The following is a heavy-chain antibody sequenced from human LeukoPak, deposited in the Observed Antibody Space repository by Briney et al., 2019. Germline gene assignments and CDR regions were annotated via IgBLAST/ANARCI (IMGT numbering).Heavy chain of an antibody. CDR1: GGSFSSYY. CDR2: INHSGST. Sequence: SETLSLTCAVYGGSFSSYYWGWIRQPPGKGLEWIGEINHSGSTNYNPPLKSRVTISVDTSTNQFSLKVSSVTAADTAMYYCARPVRGPWGQGTLVTVSS. CDR3: ARPVRGP. V-gene: IGHV4-34*01. J-gene: IGHJ5*02.